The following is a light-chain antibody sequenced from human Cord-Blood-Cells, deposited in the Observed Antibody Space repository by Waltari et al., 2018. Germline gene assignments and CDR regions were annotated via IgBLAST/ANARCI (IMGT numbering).Light chain of an antibody. Sequence: QSALTQPRSVSGSPGQSVTISCTGTSSEVGGYNYVSWYQQHPGKAPKLMIYDVSKRPSGVPDRFSGSKSGNTASLTISGLQAEDDADYYCCSYAGSYTYVFGTGTKVTVL. CDR3: CSYAGSYTYV. J-gene: IGLJ1*01. CDR1: SSEVGGYNY. V-gene: IGLV2-11*01. CDR2: DVS.